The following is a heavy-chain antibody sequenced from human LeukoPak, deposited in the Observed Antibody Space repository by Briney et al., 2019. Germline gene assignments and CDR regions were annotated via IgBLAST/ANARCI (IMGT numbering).Heavy chain of an antibody. CDR1: GYTFTGYY. CDR2: INPNSGGT. D-gene: IGHD3-9*01. J-gene: IGHJ3*02. CDR3: ARDDILTGSDAFDI. Sequence: GASVKVSCKASGYTFTGYYMHWVRQAPGQGLEWMGWINPNSGGTNYAQKFQGWVTMTRDTSISTAYMELSRLRSDDTAVYYCARDDILTGSDAFDIWGQGTMVTVSS. V-gene: IGHV1-2*04.